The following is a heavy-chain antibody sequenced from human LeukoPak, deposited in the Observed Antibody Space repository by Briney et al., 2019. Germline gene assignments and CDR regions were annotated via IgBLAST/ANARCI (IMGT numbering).Heavy chain of an antibody. J-gene: IGHJ4*02. CDR3: ARLRYSNIGYSSPIDY. D-gene: IGHD5-18*01. CDR1: SGSINSYY. Sequence: SETLSLTCTVSSGSINSYYGSWIRQPPGKGLEWIGYIYYSGNNNYNPSLKRRVTISLDTSENQFSLKLSSVTAADTAVYYCARLRYSNIGYSSPIDYWGQGTLVTVSS. V-gene: IGHV4-59*08. CDR2: IYYSGNN.